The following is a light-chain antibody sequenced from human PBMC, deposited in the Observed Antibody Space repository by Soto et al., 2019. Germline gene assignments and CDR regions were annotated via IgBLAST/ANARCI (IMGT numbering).Light chain of an antibody. V-gene: IGLV1-47*01. CDR2: RNN. J-gene: IGLJ2*01. Sequence: QSVLTQPPSASGTPGQRVTISCSGSSSNIGSNYVYWYQQLPGTAPKLLIYRNNQRPSGVPDRFSGSKSGTSASLAISGLRSEDEADSYCAAWDDSLSGVVFGG. CDR1: SSNIGSNY. CDR3: AAWDDSLSGVV.